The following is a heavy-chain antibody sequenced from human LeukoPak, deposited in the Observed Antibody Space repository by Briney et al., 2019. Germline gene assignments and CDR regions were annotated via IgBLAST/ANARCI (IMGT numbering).Heavy chain of an antibody. Sequence: PSETLSLTCAVYGGSFSGYYWSWIRQPPGKGLEWIGEINHSGSTNYNPSLKSRVTISVDTSKNQFSLKLSSVTAADTAVYYCARRIVVVPAAYNWFDPWGQGTLVTVSS. D-gene: IGHD2-2*01. V-gene: IGHV4-34*01. CDR3: ARRIVVVPAAYNWFDP. CDR2: INHSGST. J-gene: IGHJ5*02. CDR1: GGSFSGYY.